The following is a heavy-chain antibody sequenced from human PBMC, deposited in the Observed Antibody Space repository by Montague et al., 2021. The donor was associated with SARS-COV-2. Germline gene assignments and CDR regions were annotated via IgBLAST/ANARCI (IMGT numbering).Heavy chain of an antibody. D-gene: IGHD4-11*01. CDR1: GFTFSSYG. CDR2: IWYDGNSK. Sequence: SLRLSCAASGFTFSSYGIHWVRLAPGKGLEWVAVIWYDGNSKYYADSVKGRFTISRDNSKNTLYLQMNSLRAEDTAVYYCAREYDSNGYYYYGMDVWGQGTTVTVSS. J-gene: IGHJ6*02. V-gene: IGHV3-33*01. CDR3: AREYDSNGYYYYGMDV.